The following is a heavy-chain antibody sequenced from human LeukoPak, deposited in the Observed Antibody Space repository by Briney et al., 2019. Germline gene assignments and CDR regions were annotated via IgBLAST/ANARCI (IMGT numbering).Heavy chain of an antibody. V-gene: IGHV3-53*01. CDR3: ARGVEPLAANTLAY. CDR2: LYSDGNT. J-gene: IGHJ4*02. D-gene: IGHD1-14*01. Sequence: GGSLRLSCAASGFTVITNDMTWARQAPGKGLELVSVLYSDGNTKYADSVQGRFTISRDNSKNTLYLEMNSLSPDDTAVYYCARGVEPLAANTLAYWGQGTLVTVSS. CDR1: GFTVITND.